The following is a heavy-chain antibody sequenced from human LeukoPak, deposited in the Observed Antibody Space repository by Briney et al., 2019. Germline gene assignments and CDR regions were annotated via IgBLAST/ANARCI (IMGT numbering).Heavy chain of an antibody. CDR3: AIHQKYPWSLEFDP. CDR2: INPNSGGT. CDR1: GCTFTCYY. V-gene: IGHV1-2*06. J-gene: IGHJ5*02. D-gene: IGHD2-21*01. Sequence: ASVKVSCKGSGCTFTCYYMHWVGQARGRGREGMGRINPNSGGTNYAQKSQGRVTTTRDTSISTAYMELSRLRSDATPAYYCAIHQKYPWSLEFDPWGPGTLVTASS.